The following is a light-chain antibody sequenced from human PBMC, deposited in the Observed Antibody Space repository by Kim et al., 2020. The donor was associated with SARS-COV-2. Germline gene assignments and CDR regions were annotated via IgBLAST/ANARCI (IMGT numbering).Light chain of an antibody. Sequence: GQRVNMSCSGSSSNIGSNYVYWYQQFPGTAPKLLIYRNTQRPSGVPDRFSGSKSGTSASLTISGLRSEDEADYYCATWDDSLSGQVFGGGTKLTVL. V-gene: IGLV1-47*01. CDR1: SSNIGSNY. J-gene: IGLJ3*02. CDR3: ATWDDSLSGQV. CDR2: RNT.